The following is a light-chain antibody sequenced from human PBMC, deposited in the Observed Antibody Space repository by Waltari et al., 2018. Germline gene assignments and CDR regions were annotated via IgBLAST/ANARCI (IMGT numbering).Light chain of an antibody. CDR2: DNN. J-gene: IGLJ2*01. CDR3: GTWDSSLSAVV. V-gene: IGLV1-51*01. CDR1: CPNIGNNY. Sequence: QSVLTQPPSVSAAPGQRVTISCPGSCPNIGNNYVSWYQQVPGTAPKLLIDDNNTRPSGIPDRFSGSKSGTSATLGITGLQTGDEADYYCGTWDSSLSAVVFGGGTKLTVL.